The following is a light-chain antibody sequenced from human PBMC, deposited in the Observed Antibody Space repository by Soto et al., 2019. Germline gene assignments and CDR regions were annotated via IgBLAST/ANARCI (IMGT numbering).Light chain of an antibody. CDR1: QSISSW. CDR3: QEYNRYSGT. J-gene: IGKJ1*01. Sequence: DIQMTQSPATLSASVGDRVSNKCRASQSISSWLAWYQQKPGKAPKLLIYDASSLESGVPSRFSGSGSGTEFTLTITSMQPEDLATYFCQEYNRYSGTFGPGTKV. CDR2: DAS. V-gene: IGKV1-5*01.